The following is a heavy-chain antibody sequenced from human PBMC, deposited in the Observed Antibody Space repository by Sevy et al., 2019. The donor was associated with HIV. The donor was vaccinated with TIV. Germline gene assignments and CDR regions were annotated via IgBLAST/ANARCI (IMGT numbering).Heavy chain of an antibody. J-gene: IGHJ6*02. D-gene: IGHD3-3*01. V-gene: IGHV3-30*04. Sequence: GGSLRLSCAASGFTFSSYAMHWVRQAPGKGLEWVAVISYDGSNKYYADSVKRRFTISRDNSKNTLYLQMNSLRAEDTAVYYCARDHYDFWSGYYTPKGIGYYYYGMDVWGQGTTVTVSS. CDR2: ISYDGSNK. CDR1: GFTFSSYA. CDR3: ARDHYDFWSGYYTPKGIGYYYYGMDV.